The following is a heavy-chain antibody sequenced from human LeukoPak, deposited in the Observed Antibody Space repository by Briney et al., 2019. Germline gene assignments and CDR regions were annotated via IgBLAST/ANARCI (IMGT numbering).Heavy chain of an antibody. CDR3: ARAGYSFDY. D-gene: IGHD5-18*01. CDR2: ISRGGGST. J-gene: IGHJ4*02. CDR1: GFTFSNSA. Sequence: GGSLRLSCAASGFTFSNSAMCWVRQAPGKGLEWVSGISRGGGSTYYADSVEGRFTISRDTSIDTLYLQMNSLRAEDTAVYYCARAGYSFDYWGQGTLVTVSS. V-gene: IGHV3-23*01.